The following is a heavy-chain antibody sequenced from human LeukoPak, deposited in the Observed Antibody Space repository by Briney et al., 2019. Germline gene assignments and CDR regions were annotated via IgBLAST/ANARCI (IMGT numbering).Heavy chain of an antibody. D-gene: IGHD1-14*01. Sequence: SQTLSLTCTVSGGSISSGDYYWSWIRQPPGKGLEWIGYIYYSGSTYYNPSLKSRVTISVDTSKNQFSLKLSSVTAADTAVYYCARRPRAGTAYKSYYFDYWGQGTLVTVSS. V-gene: IGHV4-30-4*01. J-gene: IGHJ4*02. CDR3: ARRPRAGTAYKSYYFDY. CDR1: GGSISSGDYY. CDR2: IYYSGST.